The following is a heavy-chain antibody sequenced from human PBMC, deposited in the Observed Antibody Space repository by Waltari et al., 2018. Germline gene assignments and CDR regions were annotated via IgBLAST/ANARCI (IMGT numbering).Heavy chain of an antibody. J-gene: IGHJ5*02. CDR2: IIPSFGTA. D-gene: IGHD5-12*01. CDR3: ARGGRRDGYNYFFEH. CDR1: GGTFSSCA. Sequence: QVQLVQSGAEVKKPGYSVKVSCKASGGTFSSCAISWVRQAPGQGLGWMGRIIPSFGTANCAQKFQGRVTMTADKATSTAYMELSSLRSEDTAVYYCARGGRRDGYNYFFEHWGQGTLVTVSS. V-gene: IGHV1-69*13.